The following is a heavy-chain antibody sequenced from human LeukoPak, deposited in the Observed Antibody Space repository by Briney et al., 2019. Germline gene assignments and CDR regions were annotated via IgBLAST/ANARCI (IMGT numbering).Heavy chain of an antibody. CDR3: SRARNQLWSPNHFDY. D-gene: IGHD5-18*01. CDR1: VGPLSGYY. V-gene: IGHV4-34*01. J-gene: IGHJ4*02. CDR2: INHSGST. Sequence: SETLSLTRNIYVGPLSGYYWSWIRQPPGKGLEWIGEINHSGSTNYNPSPRRRVTISVDTSKIQFSLNLSSVTAADAAVCDCSRARNQLWSPNHFDYWGRGSLVTVSS.